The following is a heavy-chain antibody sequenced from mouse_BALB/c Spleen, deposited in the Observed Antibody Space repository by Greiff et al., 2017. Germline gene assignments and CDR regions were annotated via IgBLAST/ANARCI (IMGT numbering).Heavy chain of an antibody. Sequence: EVHLVESGPGLVKPSQSLSLTCTVTGYSITSDYAWNWIRQFPGNKLEWMGYISYSGSTSYNPSLKSRISITRDTSKNQFFLQLNSVTTEDTATYYCARDAWYFDVWGAGTTVTVSS. J-gene: IGHJ1*01. V-gene: IGHV3-2*02. CDR3: ARDAWYFDV. CDR1: GYSITSDYA. CDR2: ISYSGST.